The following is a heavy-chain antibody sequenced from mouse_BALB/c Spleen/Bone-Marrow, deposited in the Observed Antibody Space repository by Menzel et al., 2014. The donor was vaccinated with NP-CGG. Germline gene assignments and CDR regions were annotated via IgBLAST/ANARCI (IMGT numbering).Heavy chain of an antibody. Sequence: QVQLKESGAEPARPGASVKMSCKASGYTFTGYTIHWVKQRPGQGLEWIGYINPTSGYANYNQKFKDKATLTADKSSSTAYMQLSSLTSEDSAVFYCARSMIVYFAMDYWGQGTSVTVSS. D-gene: IGHD2-3*01. CDR2: INPTSGYA. CDR3: ARSMIVYFAMDY. J-gene: IGHJ4*01. CDR1: GYTFTGYT. V-gene: IGHV1-4*01.